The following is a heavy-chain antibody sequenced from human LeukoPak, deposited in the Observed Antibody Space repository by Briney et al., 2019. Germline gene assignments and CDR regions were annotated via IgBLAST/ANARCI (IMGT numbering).Heavy chain of an antibody. D-gene: IGHD4-23*01. J-gene: IGHJ4*02. Sequence: SEALSLTCTVSGYSISSAYYWGWIRQPPEKGLEWLGSIHHSGTTYHNPSLKSRVTISVDTSKNQFSLRLSSVTAADTAVYYCARTRETTVGDFDSWGQGTLVTVSS. V-gene: IGHV4-38-2*02. CDR1: GYSISSAYY. CDR2: IHHSGTT. CDR3: ARTRETTVGDFDS.